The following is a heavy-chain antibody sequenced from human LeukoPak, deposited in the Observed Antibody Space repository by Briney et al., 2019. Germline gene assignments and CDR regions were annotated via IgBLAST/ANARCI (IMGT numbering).Heavy chain of an antibody. Sequence: ASVKVSCKTSGYTFTSFGISWVRQAPGQGLEWMGWISGYNGYTNYAQNLPGSVTVTTDTSTSTVYMDLRSLSSDDTAVYYCARRNSSYFWQAFEIWGQGTMVTVSS. CDR2: ISGYNGYT. D-gene: IGHD1/OR15-1a*01. CDR3: ARRNSSYFWQAFEI. V-gene: IGHV1-18*01. CDR1: GYTFTSFG. J-gene: IGHJ3*02.